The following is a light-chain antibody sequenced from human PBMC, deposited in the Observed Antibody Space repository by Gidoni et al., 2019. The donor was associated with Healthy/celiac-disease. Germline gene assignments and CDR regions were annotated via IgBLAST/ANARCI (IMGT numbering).Light chain of an antibody. CDR3: QSYDSSCWV. CDR2: GNS. CDR1: SSNIGAGYD. Sequence: QSVLTQPPSVSRAPGQRVTIACTGSSSNIGAGYDVHWYQQLPGTAPKLLIYGNSTRPSGVPHRCSGSKSGTSASLAITGLQAEDEADYYCQSYDSSCWVFGGGTKLTVL. J-gene: IGLJ3*02. V-gene: IGLV1-40*01.